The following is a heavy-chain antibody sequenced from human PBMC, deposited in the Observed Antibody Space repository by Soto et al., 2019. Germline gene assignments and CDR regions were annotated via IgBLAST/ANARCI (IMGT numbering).Heavy chain of an antibody. Sequence: SEKVSCKASGYTFTSYDISWVRQAPGQGLEWMGGIIPVFGTTDYEQKFQGRVTITADGSTSTAYMKLSSLRSADTAVYYCARSSPYIVVRKPTGNQDYYGMDVWGQGTTVTVSS. CDR1: GYTFTSYD. J-gene: IGHJ6*02. CDR3: ARSSPYIVVRKPTGNQDYYGMDV. CDR2: IIPVFGTT. D-gene: IGHD2-2*01. V-gene: IGHV1-69*13.